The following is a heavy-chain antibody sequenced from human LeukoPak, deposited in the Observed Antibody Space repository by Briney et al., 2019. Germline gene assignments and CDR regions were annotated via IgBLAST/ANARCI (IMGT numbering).Heavy chain of an antibody. CDR2: MNPNSGNT. Sequence: ASVKVSCKASGYTFTSYDINWVRQATGQGLEWMGWMNPNSGNTGYAQKFQGRVTMTRNTSISTAYMELSSLRSEDTAVYYCARGLSGSYGFNWFDPWGQGTLVTVSS. CDR1: GYTFTSYD. CDR3: ARGLSGSYGFNWFDP. J-gene: IGHJ5*02. D-gene: IGHD5-18*01. V-gene: IGHV1-8*01.